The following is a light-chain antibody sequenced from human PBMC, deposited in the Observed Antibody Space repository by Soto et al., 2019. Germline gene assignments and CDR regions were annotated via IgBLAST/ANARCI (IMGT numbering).Light chain of an antibody. J-gene: IGKJ1*01. CDR2: GAS. Sequence: EIVMTQSPATLSVSPGERATLSCRASQSVSNNLAWYQKKPGQAPRLLIYGASTRATGIPARFSGSGSGTEFTPTISSLQSEDFAVYYCQQYNSWWTFGQGTRVEIK. V-gene: IGKV3-15*01. CDR1: QSVSNN. CDR3: QQYNSWWT.